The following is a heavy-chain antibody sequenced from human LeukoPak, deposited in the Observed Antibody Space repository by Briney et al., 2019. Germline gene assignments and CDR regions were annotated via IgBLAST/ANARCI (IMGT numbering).Heavy chain of an antibody. CDR1: GCSFTSYW. D-gene: IGHD6-13*01. CDR2: IYPGDSET. Sequence: GESLKISCKGSGCSFTSYWIGWVRQMPGTSLEWMGIIYPGDSETRYSPSFQGQVTISADKSISTAYLQWSSLKSSDTAIYYCARRAVAAADYWGQGTLVTVSS. V-gene: IGHV5-51*01. J-gene: IGHJ4*02. CDR3: ARRAVAAADY.